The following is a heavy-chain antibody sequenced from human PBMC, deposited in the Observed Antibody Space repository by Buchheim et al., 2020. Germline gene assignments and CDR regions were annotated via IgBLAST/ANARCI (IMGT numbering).Heavy chain of an antibody. Sequence: EVQLVESGGGLVQPGGSLRLSCAASGFTFSSYWMSWVRQAPGKGLEWVANIKQDGSEKYYVDSVKGRFTISRDNAKNSLYLQMNSLRAEDTAVYYCARFCPGGGSSGYCPSDAFDIWGQGT. CDR1: GFTFSSYW. V-gene: IGHV3-7*01. CDR3: ARFCPGGGSSGYCPSDAFDI. J-gene: IGHJ3*02. D-gene: IGHD3-22*01. CDR2: IKQDGSEK.